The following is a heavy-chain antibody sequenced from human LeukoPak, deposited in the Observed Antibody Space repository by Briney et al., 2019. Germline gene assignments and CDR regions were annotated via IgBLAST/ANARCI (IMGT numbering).Heavy chain of an antibody. CDR3: ARDTVWSDSSGYIREYYFDY. V-gene: IGHV1-46*01. Sequence: ASVKVSCKASGYTFTSYYMHWVRQAPGHGLEWMGIINPSGGSTSYAQKFQGRVTMTRDTSTSTAYMELSSLRSEDTAVYYCARDTVWSDSSGYIREYYFDYWGQGTLVTVSS. D-gene: IGHD3-22*01. J-gene: IGHJ4*02. CDR2: INPSGGST. CDR1: GYTFTSYY.